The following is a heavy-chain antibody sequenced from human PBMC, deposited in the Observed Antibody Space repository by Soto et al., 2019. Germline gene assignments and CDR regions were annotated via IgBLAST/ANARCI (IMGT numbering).Heavy chain of an antibody. Sequence: SETLSLTCKVSGTSIRHFYWTWIRQTAGKGLEWIGRIYITGTTSLNPSLKSRVTMSMDASKNEFSLNLTSVAAADTAVYYCVRDRADFSSTYYHYFSVWGRGIQVTVSS. J-gene: IGHJ2*01. V-gene: IGHV4-4*07. CDR2: IYITGTT. D-gene: IGHD2-2*01. CDR1: GTSIRHFY. CDR3: VRDRADFSSTYYHYFSV.